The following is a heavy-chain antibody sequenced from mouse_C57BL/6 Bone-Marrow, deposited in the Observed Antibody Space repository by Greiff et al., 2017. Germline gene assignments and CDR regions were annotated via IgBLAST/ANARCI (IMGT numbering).Heavy chain of an antibody. Sequence: EVKLVESGGGLVQPGGSLKLSCAASGFTFSDYYMYWVRQTPEKRLEWVAYISNGGGSTYYPDTVKGRFTISRDNAKNTLYLQMSRLKSEDTAMYYCARHNYSNYVFAYWGQGTLVTVSA. D-gene: IGHD2-5*01. CDR1: GFTFSDYY. V-gene: IGHV5-12*01. CDR2: ISNGGGST. CDR3: ARHNYSNYVFAY. J-gene: IGHJ3*01.